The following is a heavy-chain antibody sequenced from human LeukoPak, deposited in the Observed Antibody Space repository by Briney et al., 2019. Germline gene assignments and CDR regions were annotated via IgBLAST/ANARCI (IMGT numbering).Heavy chain of an antibody. CDR2: ISHTGST. J-gene: IGHJ4*02. V-gene: IGHV4-39*07. CDR1: GGSLTSTYYC. CDR3: ARGGRIFTSGYYDNTGYFDYFDY. D-gene: IGHD3-22*01. Sequence: PLETPSLTCTVSGGSLTSTYYCWGSIHQPPGKWLEWIGCISHTGSTYYHPSLKSRVTLSVDTSKNQFSLKLSSVTAADTAVYLCARGGRIFTSGYYDNTGYFDYFDYWGQGTLVPVSS.